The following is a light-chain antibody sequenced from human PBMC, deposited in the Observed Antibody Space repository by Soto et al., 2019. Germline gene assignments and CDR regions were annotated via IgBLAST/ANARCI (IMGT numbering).Light chain of an antibody. CDR1: SGSVASNH. V-gene: IGLV6-57*04. Sequence: NFMLTQPHSVSESPGKTVTISCTRSSGSVASNHVQWYQQRPGSAPTTLIYENNQRPSGVPDRFSGSVDSSSNSASLTISGLKTEDEADYYCQSYDSTNVVFGGGTKLTVL. CDR3: QSYDSTNVV. CDR2: ENN. J-gene: IGLJ3*02.